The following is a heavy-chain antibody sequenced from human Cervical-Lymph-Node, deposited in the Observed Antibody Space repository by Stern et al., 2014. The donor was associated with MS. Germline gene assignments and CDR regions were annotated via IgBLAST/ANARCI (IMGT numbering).Heavy chain of an antibody. CDR1: GYTFTSND. Sequence: QVQLVQSGAEVKKPGASVKVTCKASGYTFTSNDINWVRQATGQGLEWMGWMNPNSGNTGYAQKFQGRVTMTRTTPITTASMEIRSLKSEDTAIYYCVRVPTRGKRLDFWGQGTLVTVSS. V-gene: IGHV1-8*01. J-gene: IGHJ4*02. D-gene: IGHD1-1*01. CDR3: VRVPTRGKRLDF. CDR2: MNPNSGNT.